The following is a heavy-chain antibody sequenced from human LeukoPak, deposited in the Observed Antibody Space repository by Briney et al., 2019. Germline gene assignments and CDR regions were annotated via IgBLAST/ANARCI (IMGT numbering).Heavy chain of an antibody. D-gene: IGHD5-24*01. CDR1: GFTFTNHA. J-gene: IGHJ4*02. CDR3: ARTPSRDGYSHIDF. V-gene: IGHV3-23*01. Sequence: GGSLRPSCAASGFTFTNHAMAWVHLAPGKGLEWVSTLSDSGASTYYADSVKGRFTISRDNSRNTMYLQMDSLRDDDTGVYFCARTPSRDGYSHIDFWGQGALVTVSS. CDR2: LSDSGAST.